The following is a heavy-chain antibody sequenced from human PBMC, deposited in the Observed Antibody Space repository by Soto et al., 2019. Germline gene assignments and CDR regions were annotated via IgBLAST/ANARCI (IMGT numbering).Heavy chain of an antibody. J-gene: IGHJ6*02. CDR2: ISYTGST. CDR1: GASISSGGSY. D-gene: IGHD2-8*01. V-gene: IGHV4-31*03. CDR3: ARDPGDLNCSNEVCTPYYYNYGMDV. Sequence: QVQLQQSCPGLVKPSQTLSLTRTVSGASISSGGSYWAWIRQHPGKCLEWIGYISYTGSTFYTPSPKSRLTISLDTSKKQVSLDLRSMTVADAAVYYCARDPGDLNCSNEVCTPYYYNYGMDVWGQGTTVTVSS.